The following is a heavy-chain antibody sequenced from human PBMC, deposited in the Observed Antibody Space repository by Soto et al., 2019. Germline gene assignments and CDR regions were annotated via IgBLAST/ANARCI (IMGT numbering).Heavy chain of an antibody. CDR3: ARDLAAGDH. Sequence: QVQLVQSGAEVKKPGASVKLSCRTSGYTFTHYYIHWVRQAPGQGLEWLAIINPACGSTNYAQDFQGRVTLTIDTSTTTVYMELSCRRAEDTAIFYCARDLAAGDHWGQGTLVTVSS. CDR1: GYTFTHYY. CDR2: INPACGST. J-gene: IGHJ4*02. D-gene: IGHD6-13*01. V-gene: IGHV1-46*01.